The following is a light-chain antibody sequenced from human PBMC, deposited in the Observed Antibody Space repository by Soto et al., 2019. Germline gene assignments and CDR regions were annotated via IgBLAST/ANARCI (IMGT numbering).Light chain of an antibody. CDR1: SSDVGNYNL. Sequence: LSQPASVSGSRGQWITISCTGTSSDVGNYNLVSWYQQHPGKAPKLMIYDVSKRPSGVSNRFSGSKSGNTASLTISRLQADDEADYYCCSYAGDSYVFGTGTKVTVL. J-gene: IGLJ1*01. V-gene: IGLV2-23*02. CDR3: CSYAGDSYV. CDR2: DVS.